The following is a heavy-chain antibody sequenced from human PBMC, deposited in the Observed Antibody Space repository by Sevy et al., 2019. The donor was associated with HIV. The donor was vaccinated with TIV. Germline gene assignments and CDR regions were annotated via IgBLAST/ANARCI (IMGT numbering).Heavy chain of an antibody. D-gene: IGHD1-26*01. Sequence: GRSLRLSCAASGFTFSSYWMSWVRQAPGKGLEWVANIKQDGSGKYYVDSVKGRFTISRDNAKNSLYLQMNSLRAEDTAVYYCAREGRYYGGDAVGYWGQGTLVTVSS. CDR1: GFTFSSYW. CDR2: IKQDGSGK. V-gene: IGHV3-7*01. J-gene: IGHJ4*02. CDR3: AREGRYYGGDAVGY.